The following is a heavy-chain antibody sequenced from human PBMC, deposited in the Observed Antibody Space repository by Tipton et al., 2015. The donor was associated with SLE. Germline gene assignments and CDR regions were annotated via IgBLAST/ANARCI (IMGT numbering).Heavy chain of an antibody. CDR3: AIYGYYYYYGMDV. CDR2: ISYSGST. J-gene: IGHJ6*02. V-gene: IGHV4-59*01. CDR1: GGSISSYY. Sequence: LRLSCTVSGGSISSYYWSWIRQPPGKGLEWIGYISYSGSTNYNPSLKSRVTISVDTSKNQFSLKLSSVTAADTAVYYCAIYGYYYYYGMDVWGQGTTVTVSS. D-gene: IGHD3-16*01.